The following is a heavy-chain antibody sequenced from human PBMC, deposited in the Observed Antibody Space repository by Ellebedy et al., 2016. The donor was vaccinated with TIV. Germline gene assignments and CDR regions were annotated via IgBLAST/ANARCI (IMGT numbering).Heavy chain of an antibody. J-gene: IGHJ5*02. CDR1: GYSFANYW. CDR3: ARALHTGNYVNWFDP. D-gene: IGHD3-16*01. CDR2: IAPRYSYT. Sequence: GGSLRLSCKGSGYSFANYWISWVRQMPGKGLEWMGRIAPRYSYTNYSPSFQGHVTISADKSISTAYLQWSSLKASDTAMYYCARALHTGNYVNWFDPWGQGTLVTVSS. V-gene: IGHV5-10-1*01.